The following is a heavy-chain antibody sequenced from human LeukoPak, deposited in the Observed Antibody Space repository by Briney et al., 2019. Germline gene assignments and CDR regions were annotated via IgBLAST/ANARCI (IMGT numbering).Heavy chain of an antibody. CDR3: THKTGFDY. V-gene: IGHV3-23*01. J-gene: IGHJ4*02. CDR2: ISDNGAST. Sequence: GASLRLSCAASGFTFSNAAVSWVRQAPGKGLEWVSTISDNGASTFYADSVKGRFTISRDNSKNTLYLQMNSLRAEDTAVYFCTHKTGFDYWGQGTLVTVSS. CDR1: GFTFSNAA.